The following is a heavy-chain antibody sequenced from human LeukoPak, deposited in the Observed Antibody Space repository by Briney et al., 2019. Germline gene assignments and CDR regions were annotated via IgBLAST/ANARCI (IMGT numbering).Heavy chain of an antibody. Sequence: PSETLSLTCTVSGGSVNSGNYYWGWIRQPPGKGLEWIASIHYSETTYYNPSLKSRVTISVDTSKNQFSLKLSSVTAADTAVYHCARVSSGWGYYYMDVWGKGTTVTISS. CDR2: IHYSETT. CDR1: GGSVNSGNYY. CDR3: ARVSSGWGYYYMDV. D-gene: IGHD6-19*01. V-gene: IGHV4-39*07. J-gene: IGHJ6*03.